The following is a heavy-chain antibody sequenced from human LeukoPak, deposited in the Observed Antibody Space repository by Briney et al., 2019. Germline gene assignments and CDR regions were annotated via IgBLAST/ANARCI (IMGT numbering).Heavy chain of an antibody. CDR1: GYTFTSYG. Sequence: GASVKVSCKASGYTFTSYGISWVRQAPGQGLEWMGWINPNSGGTNYAQKFQGRVTMTRDTSISTAYMELSRLRSDDTAVYYCARASRELLTGFDYWGQGTLVTVSS. J-gene: IGHJ4*02. CDR2: INPNSGGT. V-gene: IGHV1-2*02. D-gene: IGHD1-26*01. CDR3: ARASRELLTGFDY.